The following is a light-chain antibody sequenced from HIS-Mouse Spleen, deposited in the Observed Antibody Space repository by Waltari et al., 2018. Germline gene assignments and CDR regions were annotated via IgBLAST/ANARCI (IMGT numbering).Light chain of an antibody. CDR3: SSYAGSNNFVV. CDR1: SSDAGGYNT. J-gene: IGLJ2*01. V-gene: IGLV2-8*01. CDR2: EVS. Sequence: QSALTQPPSASGSPGQSVTISCTGTSSDAGGYNTVSWYQQHPGKAPKLMIDEVSKRPSGVPDRFSGSKSGNTASLTVSGLQAEDEADYYCSSYAGSNNFVVFGGGTKLTVL.